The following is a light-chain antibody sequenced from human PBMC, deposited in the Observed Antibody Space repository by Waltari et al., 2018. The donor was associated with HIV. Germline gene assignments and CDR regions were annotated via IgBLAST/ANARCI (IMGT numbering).Light chain of an antibody. Sequence: QSVLTQPPSVSGTPGQRVSISCAGSNSDIGSNTVTWYQQLPGTAPKLLIYSNNQRPSGVPDRFSGSKSGSLASLAITGLQSEDEAEYHCASWDDSLNGVVFGGGTKLTVL. J-gene: IGLJ2*01. CDR2: SNN. CDR1: NSDIGSNT. V-gene: IGLV1-44*01. CDR3: ASWDDSLNGVV.